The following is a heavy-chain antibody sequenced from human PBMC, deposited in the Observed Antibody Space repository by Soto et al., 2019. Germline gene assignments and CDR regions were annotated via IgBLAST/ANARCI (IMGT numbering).Heavy chain of an antibody. D-gene: IGHD3-22*01. CDR3: ASGPDSSGYNWFDP. V-gene: IGHV6-1*01. CDR1: GDSVSSNSAA. CDR2: TYYRSKWYN. J-gene: IGHJ5*02. Sequence: PSQTLSLTCAISGDSVSSNSAAWNWIRQSPSRGLEWLGRTYYRSKWYNDYAVSVKSRITINPDTSKSQFSLQLNSVTPEDTAVYYCASGPDSSGYNWFDPWGQGTLVTVSS.